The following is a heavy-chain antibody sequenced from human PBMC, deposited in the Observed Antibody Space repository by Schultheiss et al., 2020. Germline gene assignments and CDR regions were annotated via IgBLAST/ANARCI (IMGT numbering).Heavy chain of an antibody. CDR3: ARGDIVVVPAARNYYYYYGMDV. CDR1: GYTFTGYY. Sequence: ASVKVSCKASGYTFTGYYMHWVRQAPGQGLEWMGWINPNSGGTNYAQKFQGRVTMTRDTSISTAYMELSRLRSDDTAVYYCARGDIVVVPAARNYYYYYGMDVWGKGTTVTVSS. J-gene: IGHJ6*04. V-gene: IGHV1-2*02. CDR2: INPNSGGT. D-gene: IGHD2-2*01.